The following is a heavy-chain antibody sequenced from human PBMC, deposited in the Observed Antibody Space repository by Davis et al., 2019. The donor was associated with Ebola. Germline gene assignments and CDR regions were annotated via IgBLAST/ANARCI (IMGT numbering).Heavy chain of an antibody. V-gene: IGHV1-2*04. D-gene: IGHD1-20*01. CDR1: GYTFTGYY. J-gene: IGHJ4*02. CDR2: INPNSGGT. CDR3: ARWSRGITGKQYFDY. Sequence: AAPVKVSCKASGYTFTGYYMHWVRQAPGQGLEWMGWINPNSGGTNYAQKFQGWVTMTRDTSISTAYMELSRLRSDDTAVYYCARWSRGITGKQYFDYWGQGTLVTVSS.